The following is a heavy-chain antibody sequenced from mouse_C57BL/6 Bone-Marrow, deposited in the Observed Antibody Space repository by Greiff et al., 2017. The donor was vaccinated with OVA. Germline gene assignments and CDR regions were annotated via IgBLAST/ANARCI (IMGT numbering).Heavy chain of an antibody. CDR3: ARETSYSNSYYFDY. CDR2: IYYSGTI. D-gene: IGHD2-5*01. V-gene: IGHV3-5*01. Sequence: EVQLQESGPGLVKPSQTVFLTCTVTGISITTGNYRWSWIRQFPGNKLEWIGYIYYSGTITYNPSLTSRTTITRDTPKNQFFLEMNSLTAEDTATYYCARETSYSNSYYFDYWGQGTTLTVSS. CDR1: GISITTGNYR. J-gene: IGHJ2*01.